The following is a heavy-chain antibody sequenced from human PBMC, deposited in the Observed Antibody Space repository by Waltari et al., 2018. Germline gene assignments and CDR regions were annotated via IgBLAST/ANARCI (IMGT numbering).Heavy chain of an antibody. CDR3: TLGSRMIAVPFDY. V-gene: IGHV1-69-2*01. D-gene: IGHD2-21*01. Sequence: EIQLLQSGAEVKRPGATVKISCKLSGNTFTDFYMQWAQQAPGKGLEWMGLVDPQDGETIYAEKFQGRLTITADTSKDTAYMELSTLRSEDTAVYYCTLGSRMIAVPFDYWGQGTLVTVSS. J-gene: IGHJ4*02. CDR2: VDPQDGET. CDR1: GNTFTDFY.